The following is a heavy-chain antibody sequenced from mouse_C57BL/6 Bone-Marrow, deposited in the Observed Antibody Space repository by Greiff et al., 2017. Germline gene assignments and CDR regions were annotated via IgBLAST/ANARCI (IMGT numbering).Heavy chain of an antibody. CDR3: TINGDYVDY. D-gene: IGHD4-1*02. CDR1: GFNIKDDY. V-gene: IGHV14-4*01. Sequence: VQLQQSGAELVRPGASVKLSCTASGFNIKDDYMHWVQQTPEQGLEWIGWIDPENGDTEYASKFQGKATITADTASNTAYLQLSRLTSEDTAVYYCTINGDYVDYWGRGTSLTVTA. CDR2: IDPENGDT. J-gene: IGHJ2*03.